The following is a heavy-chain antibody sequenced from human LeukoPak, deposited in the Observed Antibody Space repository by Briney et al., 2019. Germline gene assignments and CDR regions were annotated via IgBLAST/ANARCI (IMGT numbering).Heavy chain of an antibody. Sequence: ASVKVSCKASGYTFTSYGISWVRQAPGRGLEWMGWISAYNGNTNYAQKLQGRVTMTTDTSTSTAYMELRSLRSDDTAVYYCARVGGNSFTYYYGMDVWGQGTTVTVSS. CDR2: ISAYNGNT. D-gene: IGHD4-23*01. CDR3: ARVGGNSFTYYYGMDV. V-gene: IGHV1-18*01. CDR1: GYTFTSYG. J-gene: IGHJ6*02.